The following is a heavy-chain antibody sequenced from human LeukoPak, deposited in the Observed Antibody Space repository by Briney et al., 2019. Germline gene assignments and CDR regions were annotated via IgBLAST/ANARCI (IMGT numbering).Heavy chain of an antibody. CDR3: AKDSLYDILTGYLLGDFDY. V-gene: IGHV3-23*01. CDR1: GFTFSNYA. Sequence: PGESLRLSCAAAGFTFSNYAMSWVRQAPGKGLEWVSAIRGSGDSTYYAASVKGRFTISRDNSKNTLYLQMNSLRAEDTAVYYCAKDSLYDILTGYLLGDFDYWGQGTLVTVSS. J-gene: IGHJ4*02. CDR2: IRGSGDST. D-gene: IGHD3-9*01.